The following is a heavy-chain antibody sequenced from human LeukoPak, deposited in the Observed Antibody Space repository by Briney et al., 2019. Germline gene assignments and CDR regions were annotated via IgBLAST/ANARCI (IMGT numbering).Heavy chain of an antibody. CDR2: MSGSGGST. J-gene: IGHJ4*02. D-gene: IGHD5-18*01. Sequence: GGSLRLSCAASGFTFSSYAMSWVRQAPGKGLEWVSAMSGSGGSTYYADSVKGRFTISRDNSKNTLYLQMNSLRVEDTAVYYCAKDLGSYGPGTGFDYWAREPWSPSP. V-gene: IGHV3-23*01. CDR1: GFTFSSYA. CDR3: AKDLGSYGPGTGFDY.